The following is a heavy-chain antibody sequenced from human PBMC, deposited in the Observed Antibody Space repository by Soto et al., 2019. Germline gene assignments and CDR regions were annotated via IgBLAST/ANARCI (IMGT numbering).Heavy chain of an antibody. CDR1: GCSVSSGSYY. D-gene: IGHD5-12*01. CDR3: ARDHYWSYSGYDFADYYYGMDV. Sequence: SETLSLTCTVSGCSVSSGSYYWSWIRQPPGKGLEWIGYIYYSGSTNYNPSLKSRVTISVDTSKNQFSLKLSSVTAADTAVYYCARDHYWSYSGYDFADYYYGMDVWGQGTTVTVSS. V-gene: IGHV4-61*01. J-gene: IGHJ6*02. CDR2: IYYSGST.